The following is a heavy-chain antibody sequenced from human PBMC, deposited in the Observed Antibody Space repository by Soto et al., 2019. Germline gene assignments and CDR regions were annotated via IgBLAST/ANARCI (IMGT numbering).Heavy chain of an antibody. J-gene: IGHJ4*02. Sequence: HPGGSLRLSCVASAFTFNNYAMSWVRQAPGKGLEWVSRISDSGSSTYHADSVKGRYTISRDNSKNTLYMQMNSLRAEDTAVYYCAKRHCSGTSCYHFDYWGQGTPVTVSS. CDR1: AFTFNNYA. CDR3: AKRHCSGTSCYHFDY. D-gene: IGHD2-15*01. CDR2: ISDSGSST. V-gene: IGHV3-23*01.